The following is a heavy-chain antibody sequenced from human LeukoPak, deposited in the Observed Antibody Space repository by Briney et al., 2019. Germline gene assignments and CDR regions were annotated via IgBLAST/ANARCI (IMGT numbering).Heavy chain of an antibody. Sequence: SQTLSLTFVISGDSVSSTSAAWSWIRQSPSRGLEWLGRTFYRTKWYNEYVTSVRSRITINPDTSKNQFSLQLNSVTPADTAVYYCVRGSAATMNAFDMWGQGTMVTVSS. CDR2: TFYRTKWYN. V-gene: IGHV6-1*01. J-gene: IGHJ3*02. D-gene: IGHD5-24*01. CDR1: GDSVSSTSAA. CDR3: VRGSAATMNAFDM.